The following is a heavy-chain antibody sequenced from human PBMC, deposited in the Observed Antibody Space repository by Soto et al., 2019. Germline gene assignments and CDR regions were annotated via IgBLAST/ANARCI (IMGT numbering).Heavy chain of an antibody. J-gene: IGHJ4*02. CDR3: ARGYCSGGSYYVFDF. Sequence: PGGSLRLSCAASGISVNNNYMSWVRQAPGKGLEWVSVLYSNGGTHYADSLKGRFTISRDTSRNTVFLNMSSLRPEDTAVYYCARGYCSGGSYYVFDFWGQGTKVTV. CDR2: LYSNGGT. CDR1: GISVNNNY. V-gene: IGHV3-53*01. D-gene: IGHD2-15*01.